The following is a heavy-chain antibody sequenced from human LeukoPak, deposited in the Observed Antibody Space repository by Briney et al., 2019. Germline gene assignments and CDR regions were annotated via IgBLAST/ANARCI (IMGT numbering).Heavy chain of an antibody. CDR2: ITPLFGTA. CDR3: ARDRGVEVGATWYFQH. CDR1: GGTFSKYT. Sequence: SVKVSCKASGGTFSKYTISWVRQRPGQGLEWMGGITPLFGTANYAQKFQGRVTMTRDTSTSTVYMELSSLRSEDTAVYYCARDRGVEVGATWYFQHWGQGTLVTVSS. V-gene: IGHV1-69*05. D-gene: IGHD1-26*01. J-gene: IGHJ1*01.